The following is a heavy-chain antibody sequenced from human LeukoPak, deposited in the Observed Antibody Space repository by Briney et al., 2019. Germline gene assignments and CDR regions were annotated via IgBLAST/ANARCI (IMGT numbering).Heavy chain of an antibody. V-gene: IGHV4-39*01. D-gene: IGHD3-3*01. J-gene: IGHJ3*02. CDR2: IYHSGSS. CDR1: GGSISSSSYY. CDR3: ARHGGKNYDFWSGFYPGDAFDI. Sequence: SETLSLTCTVSGGSISSSSYYWGWIRQPPGKGLEWIGSIYHSGSSYYNPSLKSRVTISLDTSKNQFSLKLSSVTAADTAVYYCARHGGKNYDFWSGFYPGDAFDIWGQGTMVTVSS.